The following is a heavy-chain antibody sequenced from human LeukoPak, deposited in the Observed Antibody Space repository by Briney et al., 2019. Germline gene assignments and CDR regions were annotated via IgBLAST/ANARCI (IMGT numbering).Heavy chain of an antibody. CDR2: MNPNSGNT. D-gene: IGHD3-16*02. CDR3: ARGLSVFEFDY. J-gene: IGHJ4*02. Sequence: ASVKVSCKASGYTFTSYDINRVRQATGQGLEWMGWMNPNSGNTGYAQKSQGRVTMTRNTSISTAYMELSSLRSEDTAVYYCARGLSVFEFDYWGQGTLVTVSS. V-gene: IGHV1-8*01. CDR1: GYTFTSYD.